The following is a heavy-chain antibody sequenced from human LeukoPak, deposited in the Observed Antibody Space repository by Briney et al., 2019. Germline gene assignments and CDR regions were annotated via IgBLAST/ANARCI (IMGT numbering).Heavy chain of an antibody. J-gene: IGHJ4*02. Sequence: SETLSLTCSVSGYSISSGYYWGWIRQTPGKGLEWIASIFHDGTTYYNPSRSSRVTISVDTSKNLFSLKLTSVTAAETALYFCARDSRRAVFDFWGPGTLVTVSS. V-gene: IGHV4-38-2*02. CDR3: ARDSRRAVFDF. CDR2: IFHDGTT. CDR1: GYSISSGYY.